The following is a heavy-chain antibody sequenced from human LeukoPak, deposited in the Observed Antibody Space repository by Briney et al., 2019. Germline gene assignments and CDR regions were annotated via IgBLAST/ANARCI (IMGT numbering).Heavy chain of an antibody. V-gene: IGHV3-30*04. CDR2: ISYDGSNK. CDR3: AGEHDEGGYSGYDDAFDI. J-gene: IGHJ3*02. D-gene: IGHD5-12*01. CDR1: GFTFSSYA. Sequence: GRSLRLSCAASGFTFSSYAMHWVRQAPGKGLEWVAVISYDGSNKYYADSVKGRFTISRDNSKNTLYLQMNSLRAEDTAVYYCAGEHDEGGYSGYDDAFDIWGQGTMVTVSS.